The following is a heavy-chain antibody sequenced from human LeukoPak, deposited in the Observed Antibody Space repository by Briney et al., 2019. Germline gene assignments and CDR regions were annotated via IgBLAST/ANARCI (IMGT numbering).Heavy chain of an antibody. CDR1: GFTFSSYS. D-gene: IGHD2-2*02. Sequence: GGSLRLSCVASGFTFSSYSMNWVRQAPGKGLEWVSSISSSSYIYYADSVKGRFTISRDNAKNSLYLQMNSLRAEDTAVYYCARVYTSDAFDIWGQGTMVTVSS. V-gene: IGHV3-21*01. CDR2: ISSSSYI. CDR3: ARVYTSDAFDI. J-gene: IGHJ3*02.